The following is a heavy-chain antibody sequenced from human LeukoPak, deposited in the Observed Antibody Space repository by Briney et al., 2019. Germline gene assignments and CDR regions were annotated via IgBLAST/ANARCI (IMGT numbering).Heavy chain of an antibody. CDR1: GFTFSSYW. J-gene: IGHJ4*02. V-gene: IGHV3-7*03. CDR3: AKRLPDGYFDWLFTYYFDY. Sequence: GGSLRLSCAASGFTFSSYWMSWVRQAPGKGLEWVANINQDGSEKYYVDSVKGRFTISRDNAKNSLYLQMNSLRAEDTAVYYCAKRLPDGYFDWLFTYYFDYWGQGTLVTVSS. D-gene: IGHD3-9*01. CDR2: INQDGSEK.